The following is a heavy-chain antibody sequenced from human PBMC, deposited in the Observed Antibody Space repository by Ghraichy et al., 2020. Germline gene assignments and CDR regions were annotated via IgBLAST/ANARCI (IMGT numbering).Heavy chain of an antibody. J-gene: IGHJ5*02. CDR3: ARDASGDFWSGYPSWGWFDP. Sequence: GGSLRLSCAASGFTFSSYSMNWVRQAPGKGLEWVSSISSSSSYIYYADSVKGRFTISRDNAKNSLYLQMNSLRAEDTAVYYCARDASGDFWSGYPSWGWFDPWGQGTLVTVSS. CDR1: GFTFSSYS. CDR2: ISSSSSYI. D-gene: IGHD3-3*01. V-gene: IGHV3-21*01.